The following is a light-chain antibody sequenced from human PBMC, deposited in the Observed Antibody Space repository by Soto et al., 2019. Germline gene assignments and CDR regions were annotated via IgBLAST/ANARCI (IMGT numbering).Light chain of an antibody. CDR3: SSYSSRSFVV. J-gene: IGLJ2*01. CDR1: SSDVGGYNY. V-gene: IGLV2-14*01. Sequence: QSVLTQPASVSGSPGQSITISCTGTSSDVGGYNYVSWYQQHPGKAPKLIIYDVSNRPSGVFNRFSGSKSGNTASLTISGLQAEDEANYYCSSYSSRSFVVFGGGTKLTVL. CDR2: DVS.